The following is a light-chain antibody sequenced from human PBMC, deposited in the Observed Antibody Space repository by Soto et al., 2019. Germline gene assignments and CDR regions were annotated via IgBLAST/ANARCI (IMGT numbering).Light chain of an antibody. CDR2: EVT. CDR1: SSDIALYNY. CDR3: SSYTITSTYV. V-gene: IGLV2-14*01. Sequence: QSVLTQPASVSGSPGQSITISCTGTSSDIALYNYVSWYQQHPGKAPKLVIYEVTHRPSGVSNRFSGSKSGNTASLTISGLQAEDEADYYCSSYTITSTYVFGTGPRSPS. J-gene: IGLJ1*01.